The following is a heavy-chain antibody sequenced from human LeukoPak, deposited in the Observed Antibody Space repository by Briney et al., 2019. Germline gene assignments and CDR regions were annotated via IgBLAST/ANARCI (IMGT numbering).Heavy chain of an antibody. Sequence: SETLSLTCTVSGYSISSGYYWGRIRQPPGKGLEWIGSIYHSGSTYYNPSLKSRVTISVDTSKNQFSLKLSSVTAADTAVYYCARAEGGSSSGEDYWGQGTLVTVSS. D-gene: IGHD6-6*01. V-gene: IGHV4-38-2*02. CDR3: ARAEGGSSSGEDY. CDR2: IYHSGST. J-gene: IGHJ4*02. CDR1: GYSISSGYY.